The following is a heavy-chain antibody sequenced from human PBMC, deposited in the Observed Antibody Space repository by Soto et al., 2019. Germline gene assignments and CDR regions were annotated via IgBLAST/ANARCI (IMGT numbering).Heavy chain of an antibody. CDR1: GFTFSDYV. D-gene: IGHD1-26*01. CDR2: ITANGGST. V-gene: IGHV3-64D*08. J-gene: IGHJ4*02. Sequence: GGSLRLSCSASGFTFSDYVMYWVRQAPGKGLEHVSSITANGGSTYYADSVKGRFTISRDDSKSTLYLQMSSLRTEDTAVYYCAAALVGASDTSLDYWGQGTLVTVS. CDR3: AAALVGASDTSLDY.